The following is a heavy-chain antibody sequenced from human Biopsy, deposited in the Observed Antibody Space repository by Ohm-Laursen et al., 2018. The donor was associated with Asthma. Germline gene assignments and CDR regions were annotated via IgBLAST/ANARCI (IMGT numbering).Heavy chain of an antibody. J-gene: IGHJ4*02. CDR2: ISYDGNHK. Sequence: SLRLSCAASGFAFDSYAMYWVRQAPGKGLEWVAVISYDGNHKFYEDSVKGRFTISRDNSKNALYLQMNSLRTEDTAVYYCAKRRGYSGHDNDYWGQGTLVIVSS. CDR1: GFAFDSYA. V-gene: IGHV3-30*18. D-gene: IGHD5-12*01. CDR3: AKRRGYSGHDNDY.